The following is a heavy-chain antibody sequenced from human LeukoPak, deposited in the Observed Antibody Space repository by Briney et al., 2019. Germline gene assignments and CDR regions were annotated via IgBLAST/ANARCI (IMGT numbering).Heavy chain of an antibody. J-gene: IGHJ4*02. Sequence: GGSLRLSCAASGFTFSSYAMSWVRQAPGKGLEWVSAISGSGGSTYYADSVKGRFTISRDNSKNTLYLQMNSLRAEDTAVYYCAKSYYVFGGGYSNYFDYGGREPLAPVP. CDR2: ISGSGGST. D-gene: IGHD3-3*01. V-gene: IGHV3-23*01. CDR1: GFTFSSYA. CDR3: AKSYYVFGGGYSNYFDY.